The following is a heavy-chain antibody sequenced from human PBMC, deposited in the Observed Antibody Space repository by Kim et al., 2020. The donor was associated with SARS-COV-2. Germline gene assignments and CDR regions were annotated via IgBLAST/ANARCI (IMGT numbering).Heavy chain of an antibody. J-gene: IGHJ2*01. CDR3: ARRAPPQGWLHQGYFDL. V-gene: IGHV3-21*01. CDR1: GFTFSSYS. Sequence: GGSLRLSCAASGFTFSSYSMNWVRQAPGKGLEWVSSISSSSSYIYYADSVKGRFTISRDNAKNSLYLQMNSLRAEDTAVYYCARRAPPQGWLHQGYFDLWGRGTLVTVSS. D-gene: IGHD5-12*01. CDR2: ISSSSSYI.